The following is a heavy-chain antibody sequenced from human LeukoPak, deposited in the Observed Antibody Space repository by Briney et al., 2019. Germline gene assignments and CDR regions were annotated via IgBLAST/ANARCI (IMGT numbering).Heavy chain of an antibody. Sequence: ASVKVSCKVSGYTLTELSMHWVRQAPGKGLEWMGGFDPEDGETIYAQKFQGRVTMTEDTSTDTAYMELSSLRSEGTAVYYCATGSLTIFTYPLDYWGQGTLVTVSS. CDR2: FDPEDGET. D-gene: IGHD3-9*01. J-gene: IGHJ4*02. V-gene: IGHV1-24*01. CDR1: GYTLTELS. CDR3: ATGSLTIFTYPLDY.